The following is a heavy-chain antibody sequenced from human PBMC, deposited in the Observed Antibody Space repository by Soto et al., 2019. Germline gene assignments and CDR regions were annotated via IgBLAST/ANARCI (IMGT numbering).Heavy chain of an antibody. Sequence: EVQLLESGGGLVQPGGSLRLSCAASGFTFSNYAMAWVRQAPGRGLEWVSGITSGGDYTYYADSVKGRLTISRDNSKTTLYLQMDSLRAEDTAVYYCAKDRTYSNYHYYYCAMDVWGQGTTVTVSS. CDR3: AKDRTYSNYHYYYCAMDV. V-gene: IGHV3-23*01. D-gene: IGHD4-4*01. CDR2: ITSGGDYT. J-gene: IGHJ6*02. CDR1: GFTFSNYA.